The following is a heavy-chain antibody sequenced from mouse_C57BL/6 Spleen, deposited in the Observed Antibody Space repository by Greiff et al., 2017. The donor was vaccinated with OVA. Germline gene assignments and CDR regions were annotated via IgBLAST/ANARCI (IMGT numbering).Heavy chain of an antibody. Sequence: QVQLQQPGAELVRPGSSVKLSCKASGYTFTSYWMHWVKQRPIQGLEWIGNIDPSDSETHYNQKFKDKATLTVDKSSSTAYMQLSSLTSEDSAVYYCALYYSNYDAMDYWGQGTSVTVSS. CDR2: IDPSDSET. CDR1: GYTFTSYW. V-gene: IGHV1-52*01. J-gene: IGHJ4*01. CDR3: ALYYSNYDAMDY. D-gene: IGHD2-5*01.